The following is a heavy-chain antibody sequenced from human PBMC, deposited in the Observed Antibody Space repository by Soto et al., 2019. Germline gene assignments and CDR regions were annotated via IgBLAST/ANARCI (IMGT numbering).Heavy chain of an antibody. Sequence: SGPTLVKPTQTLTLTCTFSGFSLSTSGVGVGWIRQPPGKALEWLALIYWNDDKRYSPSLKSRLTITKDTSKNQVVLTMTNMDPVDTATYYCAHDAVATTSGGNFDYWGQGTLVTVSS. CDR3: AHDAVATTSGGNFDY. D-gene: IGHD5-12*01. CDR2: IYWNDDK. J-gene: IGHJ4*02. V-gene: IGHV2-5*01. CDR1: GFSLSTSGVG.